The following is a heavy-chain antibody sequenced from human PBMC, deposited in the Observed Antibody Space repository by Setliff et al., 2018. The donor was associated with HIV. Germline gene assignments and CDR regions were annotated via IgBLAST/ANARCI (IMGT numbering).Heavy chain of an antibody. J-gene: IGHJ3*01. D-gene: IGHD7-27*01. Sequence: PSETLSLTCTVSGGSISSGGYYWSWIRQHPGKGLEWIGYIYYSGSTYYNPSLKSRVTISVDTSRNQFSLNVSSVTAADTAVYYCARGWGHDGFDFWGQGTMVTVSS. CDR1: GGSISSGGYY. V-gene: IGHV4-31*03. CDR3: ARGWGHDGFDF. CDR2: IYYSGST.